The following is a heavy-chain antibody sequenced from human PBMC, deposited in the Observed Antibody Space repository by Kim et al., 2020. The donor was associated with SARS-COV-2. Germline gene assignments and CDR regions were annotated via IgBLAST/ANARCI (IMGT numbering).Heavy chain of an antibody. V-gene: IGHV3-48*03. Sequence: GGSLRLSCAASGFTFSSYEMNWVRQAPGKGLEWVSYISSSGSTIYYADSVRGRFTISRDNAKNSLYLQMKSLRAEDTAVYYCSPRGGIAAPTTDYWGQGTLVTVSS. CDR1: GFTFSSYE. J-gene: IGHJ4*02. CDR3: SPRGGIAAPTTDY. D-gene: IGHD6-6*01. CDR2: ISSSGSTI.